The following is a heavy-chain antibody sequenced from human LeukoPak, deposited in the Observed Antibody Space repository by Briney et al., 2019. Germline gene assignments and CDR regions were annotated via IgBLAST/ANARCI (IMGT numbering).Heavy chain of an antibody. J-gene: IGHJ6*03. CDR2: IYYSGST. D-gene: IGHD6-6*01. CDR3: ARAVAARYYYYYMDV. Sequence: SETLSLTCTVSGGSISSYYWSWIRQPPGRGLEWIGYIYYSGSTNYNPSLKSRVTISVDTSKNQFSLKLSSVTAADTAVYYCARAVAARYYYYYMDVWGKGTTVTVSS. V-gene: IGHV4-59*01. CDR1: GGSISSYY.